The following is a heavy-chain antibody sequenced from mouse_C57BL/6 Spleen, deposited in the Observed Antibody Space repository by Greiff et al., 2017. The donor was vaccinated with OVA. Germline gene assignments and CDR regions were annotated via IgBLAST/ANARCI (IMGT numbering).Heavy chain of an antibody. CDR3: ASDYSNYGAWFAY. D-gene: IGHD2-5*01. CDR2: ILPGSGST. Sequence: VHLVESGAELMKPGASVKLSCKATGYTFTGYWIEWVKQRPGHGLEWIGEILPGSGSTNYNEKFKGKATFTADTSSNTAYMQLSSLTTEDSDIYYSASDYSNYGAWFAYWGQGTLVTVSA. J-gene: IGHJ3*01. V-gene: IGHV1-9*01. CDR1: GYTFTGYW.